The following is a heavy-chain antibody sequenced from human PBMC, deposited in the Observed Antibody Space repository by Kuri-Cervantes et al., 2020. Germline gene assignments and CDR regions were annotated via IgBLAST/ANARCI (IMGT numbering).Heavy chain of an antibody. D-gene: IGHD2-2*01. J-gene: IGHJ4*02. CDR2: IWYDGSNK. Sequence: GESLKISCAASGFTFSSYGMHRVRQAPGKGLEWVAVIWYDGSNKYYADSVKGRFTISRDNSKNTLYLQMNSLRAEDTAVYYCARTLGYCSSTSCYEYYFDYWGQGTLVTVSS. CDR1: GFTFSSYG. CDR3: ARTLGYCSSTSCYEYYFDY. V-gene: IGHV3-33*01.